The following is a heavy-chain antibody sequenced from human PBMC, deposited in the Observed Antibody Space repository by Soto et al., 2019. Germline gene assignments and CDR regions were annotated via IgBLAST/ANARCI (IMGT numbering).Heavy chain of an antibody. CDR2: IYQSGST. CDR3: ARELLYYDSSGYSWDDAFDI. CDR1: GGSFSSSAYS. V-gene: IGHV4-30-2*01. Sequence: PSETLSLTCAVSGGSFSSSAYSWSWIRQPPGKGLEWIGFIYQSGSTYYNPSLKSRLTMSLDRPRNQFSLKLSSVTAADTAVYYCARELLYYDSSGYSWDDAFDIWGQGTMVTVSS. J-gene: IGHJ3*02. D-gene: IGHD3-22*01.